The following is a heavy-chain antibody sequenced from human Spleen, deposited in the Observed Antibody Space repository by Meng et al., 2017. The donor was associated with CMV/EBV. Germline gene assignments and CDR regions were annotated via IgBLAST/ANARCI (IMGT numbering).Heavy chain of an antibody. V-gene: IGHV3-74*03. Sequence: GGSLRLSYVASGFTFTSYWMHWVRQVPGKGLEWIARINGDGSGPKYADSVKGRFTISRDNAKNTVYLQMKSLRVEDTAIYYCVREDNWSWSEFFNHWGQGALVTVSS. J-gene: IGHJ1*01. CDR1: GFTFTSYW. CDR3: VREDNWSWSEFFNH. D-gene: IGHD1-1*01. CDR2: INGDGSGP.